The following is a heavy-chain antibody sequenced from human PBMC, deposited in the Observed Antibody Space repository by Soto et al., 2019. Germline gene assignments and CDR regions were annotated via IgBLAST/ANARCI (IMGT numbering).Heavy chain of an antibody. J-gene: IGHJ4*02. V-gene: IGHV1-8*01. CDR2: VNPNNGDT. CDR3: AKGSGKGSAIDFDY. Sequence: QVQLVQSGAELKKPGASVKVSCKASGYTFSNYDMNWVRQATGQGPEWIGWVNPNNGDTGYAQKFQGRVTLTTDISTTTAYIELTSLRSEDTAISYGAKGSGKGSAIDFDYWGQGTLITVSS. CDR1: GYTFSNYD. D-gene: IGHD3-10*01.